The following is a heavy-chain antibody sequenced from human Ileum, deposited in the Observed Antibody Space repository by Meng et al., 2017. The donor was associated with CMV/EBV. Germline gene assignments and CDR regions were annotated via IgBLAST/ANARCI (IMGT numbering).Heavy chain of an antibody. D-gene: IGHD1-1*01. CDR3: VGYNWKQIDY. J-gene: IGHJ4*02. CDR1: GGSISSSSYY. CDR2: IYYSGST. Sequence: SETLSLTCTVSGGSISSSSYYWGWIRQPPGKGLEWIGSIYYSGSTYYNPSLKSRVTISVDTSKNQFSLKLSSVTAADTAVYYCVGYNWKQIDYWGQGTLVTVSS. V-gene: IGHV4-39*01.